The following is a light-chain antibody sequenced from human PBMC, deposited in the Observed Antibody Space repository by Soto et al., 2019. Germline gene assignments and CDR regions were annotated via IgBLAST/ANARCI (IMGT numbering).Light chain of an antibody. Sequence: QSALTQPASVSGSPGQSITISCTGTSRDVGSYNYVSWYQQHPGKAPKLMIYEVTNRPSGVSNRFSGSKSGNTASLTISGLQAEDEGDYYCSSYTSGSTLFVFGGGTKLTVL. J-gene: IGLJ3*02. CDR1: SRDVGSYNY. CDR3: SSYTSGSTLFV. CDR2: EVT. V-gene: IGLV2-14*01.